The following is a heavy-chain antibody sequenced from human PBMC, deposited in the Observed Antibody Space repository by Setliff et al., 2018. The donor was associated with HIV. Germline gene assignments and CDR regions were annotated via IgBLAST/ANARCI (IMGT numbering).Heavy chain of an antibody. Sequence: TLSLTCAVSGYSISTAYYWAWIRQPPGKALEWLALIYWNDDKRYSPSLKSRLTITKDTSKNQVVLTMTNMDPVDTATYYCVRKSIAARPVDYWGQETLVTVSS. J-gene: IGHJ4*02. CDR2: IYWNDDK. CDR3: VRKSIAARPVDY. D-gene: IGHD6-6*01. V-gene: IGHV2-5*01. CDR1: GYSISTAYYW.